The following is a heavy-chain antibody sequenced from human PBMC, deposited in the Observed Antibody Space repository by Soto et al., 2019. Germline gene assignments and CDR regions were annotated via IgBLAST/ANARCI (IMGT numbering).Heavy chain of an antibody. V-gene: IGHV3-33*01. J-gene: IGHJ2*01. CDR2: IWNDGTKK. D-gene: IGHD6-13*01. CDR3: VRGIPSQYSSNWLYWYFDL. Sequence: VQLVESGGGVVQPGRSLRLSCAASGFVYSTYAMHWVRLSPGEGLEWVALIWNDGTKKYYVDSVKCRFTISRDNSQNTLNLQMDSLRVEDTAVYFCVRGIPSQYSSNWLYWYFDLWGRGTQVTVSS. CDR1: GFVYSTYA.